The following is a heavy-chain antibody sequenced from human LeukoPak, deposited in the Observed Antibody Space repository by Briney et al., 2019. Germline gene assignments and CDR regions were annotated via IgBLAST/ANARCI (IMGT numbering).Heavy chain of an antibody. V-gene: IGHV1-2*02. CDR2: TNPNSGGT. CDR1: GYTFTGYY. J-gene: IGHJ4*02. CDR3: ARDMAVTTGIDY. D-gene: IGHD4-17*01. Sequence: ASVKVSCKASGYTFTGYYMHWVRQAPGQGLEWMGWTNPNSGGTNYAQKFQGRVTMTRDTSISTAYMELSRLRSDDTAVYYCARDMAVTTGIDYWGQGTLVTVSS.